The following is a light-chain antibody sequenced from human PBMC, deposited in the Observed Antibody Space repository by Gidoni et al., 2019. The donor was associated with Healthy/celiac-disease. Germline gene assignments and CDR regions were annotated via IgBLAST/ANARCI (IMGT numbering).Light chain of an antibody. J-gene: IGKJ1*01. CDR2: AAS. V-gene: IGKV1-39*01. CDR3: QQSYSTPGT. CDR1: QSISSY. Sequence: QMTQSPSSLSASVGDRVTITCRASQSISSYLNWYQQKPGKAPKLLIYAASSLQSGVPSRFSGSGSGTDFTLTISSLQPEDFATYYCQQSYSTPGTFGQGTKVEIK.